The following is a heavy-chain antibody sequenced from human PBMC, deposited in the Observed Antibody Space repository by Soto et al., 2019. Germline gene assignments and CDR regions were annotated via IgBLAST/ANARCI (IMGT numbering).Heavy chain of an antibody. CDR2: INHSGST. Sequence: PSETLSLTCAVSGGSFSGYYWSWIRQPPGKGLEWIGEINHSGSTNYNPSLKSRVTISVDTSKNQFSLKLSSVTAADTAVYYCASLDNVCYWGKGTLVPVSS. J-gene: IGHJ4*02. D-gene: IGHD3-16*01. V-gene: IGHV4-34*01. CDR1: GGSFSGYY. CDR3: ASLDNVCY.